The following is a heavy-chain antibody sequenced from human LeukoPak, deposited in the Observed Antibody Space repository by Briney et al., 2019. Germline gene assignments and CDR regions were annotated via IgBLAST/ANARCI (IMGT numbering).Heavy chain of an antibody. CDR2: INAGHANT. D-gene: IGHD3-10*01. CDR1: GYTFTSYA. CDR3: ARVGSGTLDY. V-gene: IGHV1-3*01. J-gene: IGHJ4*02. Sequence: ASVKVSCKASGYTFTSYAMHWVRQAPGQKLEWMGWINAGHANTKYSQKFQGRVTITRDTSASTAYMELSILRSEDTAVYYCARVGSGTLDYWGQRTLVTVSS.